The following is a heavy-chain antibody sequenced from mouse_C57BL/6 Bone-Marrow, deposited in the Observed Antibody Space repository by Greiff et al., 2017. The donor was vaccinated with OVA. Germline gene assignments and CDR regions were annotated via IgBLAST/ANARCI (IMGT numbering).Heavy chain of an antibody. CDR3: AMARYYYGSSPYYFDY. V-gene: IGHV1-74*01. D-gene: IGHD1-1*01. CDR2: IHPSDSDT. CDR1: GYTFTSYW. J-gene: IGHJ2*01. Sequence: QVQLQQPGAELVKPGASVKVSCKASGYTFTSYWMHWVKQRPGQGLEWIGRIHPSDSDTNYNQKFKGKAPLTVAKSSSTSYMQISSLTSEDSAVYYCAMARYYYGSSPYYFDYWGQGTTLTVSS.